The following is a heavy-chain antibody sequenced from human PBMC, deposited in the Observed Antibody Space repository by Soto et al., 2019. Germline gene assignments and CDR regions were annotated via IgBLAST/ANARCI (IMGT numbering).Heavy chain of an antibody. CDR2: IYWDDDK. CDR3: THRTTTITWWFAP. V-gene: IGHV2-5*02. D-gene: IGHD5-12*01. J-gene: IGHJ5*02. Sequence: QITLKESGPTLVKPTQTLTLTCTFSGFSLTTSGVGVGWIRQPPGKALEWLALIYWDDDKRYSPSLKSRLTTTKATTTNRVVLTMTSTHPAETATYFHTHRTTTITWWFAPWGRGTLVTVSS. CDR1: GFSLTTSGVG.